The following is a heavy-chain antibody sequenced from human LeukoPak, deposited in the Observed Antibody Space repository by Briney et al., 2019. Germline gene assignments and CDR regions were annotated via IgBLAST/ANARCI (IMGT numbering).Heavy chain of an antibody. Sequence: GGSLRLSCAASGFTFSSYWMSWVRQAPGKGLEWVATIRQDGSQKYYVDSVKGRFTISRDSAKNSLYLQMNSLRAEDTAVYYCARAELLSLDYWGQGTLVTVSS. V-gene: IGHV3-7*01. CDR2: IRQDGSQK. CDR3: ARAELLSLDY. D-gene: IGHD1-7*01. J-gene: IGHJ4*02. CDR1: GFTFSSYW.